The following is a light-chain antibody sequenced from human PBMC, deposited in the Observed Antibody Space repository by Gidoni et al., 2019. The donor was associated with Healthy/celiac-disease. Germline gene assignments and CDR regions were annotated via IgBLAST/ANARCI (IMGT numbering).Light chain of an antibody. CDR2: DAS. CDR3: QQYNSYSPT. Sequence: DIQITQSHSTLSASVGYRVTITCRASQSISSWLAWYQQKPGKAPKLMIYDASSLESGVPSRFSGSGSGTEFTLTISSLQHDYFATYYCQQYNSYSPTFGQXTKVEIK. CDR1: QSISSW. J-gene: IGKJ1*01. V-gene: IGKV1-5*01.